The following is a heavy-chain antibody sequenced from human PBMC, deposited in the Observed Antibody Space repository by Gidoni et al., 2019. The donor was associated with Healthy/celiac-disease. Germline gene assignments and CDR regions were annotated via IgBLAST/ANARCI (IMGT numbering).Heavy chain of an antibody. CDR1: GGSISSGDYY. V-gene: IGHV4-30-4*01. D-gene: IGHD3-9*01. CDR2: IYYSGST. Sequence: QVQLQESGPGLVKPSQTLSLTCTVSGGSISSGDYYWRWIRQPPGKGLEWIGYIYYSGSTYYNPSLKSRVTISVDTSKNQFSLKLSSVTAADTAVYYCARQEYYDILTGYYGHDAFDIWGQGTMVTVSS. J-gene: IGHJ3*02. CDR3: ARQEYYDILTGYYGHDAFDI.